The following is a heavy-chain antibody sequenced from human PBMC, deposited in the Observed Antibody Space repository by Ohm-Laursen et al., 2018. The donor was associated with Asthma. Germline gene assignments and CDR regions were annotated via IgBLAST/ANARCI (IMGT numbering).Heavy chain of an antibody. V-gene: IGHV4-61*03. CDR2: VFYGGTT. Sequence: SDTLSLTCAVSGGSISSGGHYWSWIRQPPGKGLEWIGHVFYGGTTLYNAALRSRVTISEDASNNHYSLSLSSVTAADTAVYYCARGRGFGYGIDYWGQGILVTISS. J-gene: IGHJ4*02. CDR3: ARGRGFGYGIDY. CDR1: GGSISSGGHY. D-gene: IGHD5-18*01.